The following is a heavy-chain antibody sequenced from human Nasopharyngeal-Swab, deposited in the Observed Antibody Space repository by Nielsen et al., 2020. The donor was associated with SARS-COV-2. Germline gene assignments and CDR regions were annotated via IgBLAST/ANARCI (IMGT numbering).Heavy chain of an antibody. CDR1: GFTFSSYG. V-gene: IGHV3-33*01. D-gene: IGHD6-19*01. Sequence: GESLNISCAASGFTFSSYGMHWVRQAPGKGLEWVAVIWYDGSNKYYADSVKGRFTISRDNSKNTLYLQMNSLRAEDTAVYYCAREIGGSGCLDYWGQGTLVTVSS. CDR2: IWYDGSNK. J-gene: IGHJ4*02. CDR3: AREIGGSGCLDY.